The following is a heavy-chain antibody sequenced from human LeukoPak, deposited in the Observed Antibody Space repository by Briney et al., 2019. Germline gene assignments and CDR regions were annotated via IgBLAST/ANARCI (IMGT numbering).Heavy chain of an antibody. V-gene: IGHV4-59*01. D-gene: IGHD6-13*01. CDR2: IYYSGST. J-gene: IGHJ6*02. CDR3: AREGFRQQPLDV. CDR1: GGSISSYY. Sequence: KASETLSLTCTVSGGSISSYYWSWIRQPPGKGLEWIGYIYYSGSTNYNPSLKSRVTISVDTSKNQFSLKLSSVTAADTAVYYCAREGFRQQPLDVWGQGTTVTVSS.